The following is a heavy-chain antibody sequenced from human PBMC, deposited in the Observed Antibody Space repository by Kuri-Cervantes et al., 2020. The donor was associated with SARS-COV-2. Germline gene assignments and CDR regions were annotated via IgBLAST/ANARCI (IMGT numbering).Heavy chain of an antibody. Sequence: GESLKISCAASGFTFSSYAMSWVRQAPGKGLEWVSAISGSGGTIYYADSVKGRFTISRDNAKNSLYLQMNSLRAEDTAVYYCARAYCGGDCFPPYYYYYGMDVWGQGTTVTVSS. V-gene: IGHV3-23*01. CDR3: ARAYCGGDCFPPYYYYYGMDV. D-gene: IGHD2-21*02. CDR1: GFTFSSYA. CDR2: ISGSGGTI. J-gene: IGHJ6*02.